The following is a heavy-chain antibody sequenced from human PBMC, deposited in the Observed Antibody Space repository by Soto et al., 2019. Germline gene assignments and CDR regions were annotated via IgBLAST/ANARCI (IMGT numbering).Heavy chain of an antibody. CDR3: EVTTGF. CDR2: VTPENRNA. Sequence: QVQVVQSRAEVKKPGASVKVSCKTSGYTFTEYDLNWVRQAPGQGLEYMGWVTPENRNAGYAPQFRGRGSMTTDTSISTAYLELTNLTYEDTAVYYCEVTTGFWGQGTMVTVSS. J-gene: IGHJ4*02. V-gene: IGHV1-8*01. D-gene: IGHD1-1*01. CDR1: GYTFTEYD.